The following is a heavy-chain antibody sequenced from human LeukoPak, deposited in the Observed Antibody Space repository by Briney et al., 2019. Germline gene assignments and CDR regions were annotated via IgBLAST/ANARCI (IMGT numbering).Heavy chain of an antibody. CDR3: ARGVISSWSYYFDY. D-gene: IGHD6-13*01. J-gene: IGHJ4*02. CDR1: GGSISSGSYY. V-gene: IGHV4-61*02. Sequence: PSQTLSLTCTVSGGSISSGSYYWSWIRQPAGKGLEGIGRIYTSGSTNYNPSLKSRVTISVDTSKNQFSLKLSSVTAADTAVYYCARGVISSWSYYFDYWGQGTLVTVSS. CDR2: IYTSGST.